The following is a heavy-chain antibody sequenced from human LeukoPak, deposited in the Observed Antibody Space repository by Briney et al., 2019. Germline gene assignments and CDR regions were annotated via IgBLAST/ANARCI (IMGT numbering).Heavy chain of an antibody. V-gene: IGHV3-23*01. J-gene: IGHJ4*02. CDR2: ISDSGRSS. CDR3: ARHDSFIPF. Sequence: PGGSLRLSCVASGFTFSDYAMSWVRQAPGKGLEWVSGISDSGRSSYYTDSVKGRCTISRDNSKNTVSLQINNLGTEDTAVYFCARHDSFIPFWGQGTLVTVTS. D-gene: IGHD3-16*02. CDR1: GFTFSDYA.